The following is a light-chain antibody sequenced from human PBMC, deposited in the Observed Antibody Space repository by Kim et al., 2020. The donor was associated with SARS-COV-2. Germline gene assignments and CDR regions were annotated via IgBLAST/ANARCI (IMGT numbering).Light chain of an antibody. Sequence: VAPGQTASITCTGDKLGDKYACWYQQKPGQSPVLVIYQDSKRPSGIPERFSGSNSGNTATLTISGTQAMDEADYYCQAWDSSTFYVFGTGTKVTVL. CDR1: KLGDKY. CDR2: QDS. J-gene: IGLJ1*01. CDR3: QAWDSSTFYV. V-gene: IGLV3-1*01.